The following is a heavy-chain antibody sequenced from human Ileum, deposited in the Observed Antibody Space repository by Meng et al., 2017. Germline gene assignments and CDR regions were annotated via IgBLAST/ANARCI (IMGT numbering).Heavy chain of an antibody. J-gene: IGHJ4*02. V-gene: IGHV4-4*02. Sequence: VPGRVKRLGSLFFTCSSSGASLGVVSYGTWVRQSPGKGLGWIGQIDHLGIAYYKPSLKSRVTMSIDQSKSQFSLRLTSVSAADTAVYYCARHGGYYQDFWGQGTLVTVSS. D-gene: IGHD4-23*01. CDR2: IDHLGIA. CDR1: GASLGVVSY. CDR3: ARHGGYYQDF.